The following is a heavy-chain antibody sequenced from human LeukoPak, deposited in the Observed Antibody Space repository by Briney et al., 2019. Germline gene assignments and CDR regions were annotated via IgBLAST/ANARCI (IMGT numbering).Heavy chain of an antibody. D-gene: IGHD6-13*01. CDR2: ISYDGSNK. Sequence: PGRSLRLSCAASGFTFSSYVMHWVRQAPGKGLEWVAVISYDGSNKYYADSVKGRFTISRDNSKNTLYLQMNSLRAEDTAVYYCAKLGSSWDGVDYWGQGTLVTVSS. J-gene: IGHJ4*02. CDR3: AKLGSSWDGVDY. CDR1: GFTFSSYV. V-gene: IGHV3-30*18.